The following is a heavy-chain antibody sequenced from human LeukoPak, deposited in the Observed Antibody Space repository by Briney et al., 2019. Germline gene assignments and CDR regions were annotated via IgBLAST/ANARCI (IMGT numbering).Heavy chain of an antibody. CDR2: IYPGDSDT. V-gene: IGHV5-51*01. J-gene: IGHJ4*02. Sequence: GESLKISCRGSGYSFTTYWIGWVRQVPGKGLEWMGIIYPGDSDTRYSPSFQGQVTISADKSISTAYLQWSSLKASDTAMYYCARQLPPGHYFDYWAREPWSPSPQ. CDR1: GYSFTTYW. CDR3: ARQLPPGHYFDY. D-gene: IGHD5-18*01.